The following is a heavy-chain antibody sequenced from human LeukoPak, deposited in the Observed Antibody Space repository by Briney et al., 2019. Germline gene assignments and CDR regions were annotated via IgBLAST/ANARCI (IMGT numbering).Heavy chain of an antibody. CDR1: GFTFSSYN. J-gene: IGHJ4*02. CDR2: VSYDGTDT. CDR3: ARQYYNTSGLNY. V-gene: IGHV3-30*04. D-gene: IGHD3-22*01. Sequence: GMSLRLSCAASGFTFSSYNLHWVRQAPGQGLEWVTVVSYDGTDTYYTDSVKGRFTISRDNSKNTLYLQMNSLRAEDTAVYYCARQYYNTSGLNYWGQGTLVTVSS.